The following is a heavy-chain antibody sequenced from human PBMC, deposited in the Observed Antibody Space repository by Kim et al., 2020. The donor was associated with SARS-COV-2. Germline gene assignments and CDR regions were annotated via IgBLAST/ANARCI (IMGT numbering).Heavy chain of an antibody. CDR1: GFTFSNAW. CDR2: IKCKTDGGTT. J-gene: IGHJ4*02. V-gene: IGHV3-15*01. CDR3: TASGSAPGY. Sequence: GGSLRLSCAASGFTFSNAWMSWVRQAPGKGLEWVGRIKCKTDGGTTDYAAPVKGRFTISRDDSKNTLYLQMNSLKTEDTAVYYCTASGSAPGYWGQGTLVTVSS. D-gene: IGHD1-26*01.